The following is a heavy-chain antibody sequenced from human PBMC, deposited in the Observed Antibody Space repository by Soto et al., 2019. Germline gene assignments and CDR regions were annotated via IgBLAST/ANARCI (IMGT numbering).Heavy chain of an antibody. CDR2: IIPIFGTA. V-gene: IGHV1-69*06. Sequence: RASVKVSCKASGGTFSSYAISWVRQAPGQGLEWMGGIIPIFGTANYTQKFQGRVTITADKSTSTAYMELSSLRSEDTAVYYCAFVVVTAISRMTANNWGQGTLVTVSS. D-gene: IGHD2-21*02. CDR1: GGTFSSYA. J-gene: IGHJ4*02. CDR3: AFVVVTAISRMTANN.